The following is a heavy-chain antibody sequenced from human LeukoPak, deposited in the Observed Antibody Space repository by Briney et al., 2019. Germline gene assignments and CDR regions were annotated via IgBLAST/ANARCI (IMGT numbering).Heavy chain of an antibody. Sequence: GGSLRLSCAASGFTFSSYSMNWVRQAPGKGLEWVSYISSSSSTIYYADSVKGRFTISRDNAKNSLYLQMNSLRAEDTALYYCAREANWGSPYYFDYWGQGTLVTVSS. CDR2: ISSSSSTI. D-gene: IGHD7-27*01. J-gene: IGHJ4*02. CDR1: GFTFSSYS. CDR3: AREANWGSPYYFDY. V-gene: IGHV3-48*01.